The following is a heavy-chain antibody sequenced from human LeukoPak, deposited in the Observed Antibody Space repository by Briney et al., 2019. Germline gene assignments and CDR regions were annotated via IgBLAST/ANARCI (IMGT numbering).Heavy chain of an antibody. J-gene: IGHJ4*02. CDR3: ARHTSYLDY. CDR2: TYYRSKWFN. Sequence: SQTLSLTCAIFGDSVSSNSASWNWIRRSPSRGLEWLGRTYYRSKWFNDYAGSMRSRTSISADTSKNQFSLQLNSVTPEDTAVYYCARHTSYLDYWGQGTVVTVSS. D-gene: IGHD3-3*01. CDR1: GDSVSSNSAS. V-gene: IGHV6-1*01.